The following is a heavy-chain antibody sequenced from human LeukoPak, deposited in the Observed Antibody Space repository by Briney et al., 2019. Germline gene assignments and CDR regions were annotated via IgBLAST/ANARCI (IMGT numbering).Heavy chain of an antibody. D-gene: IGHD1-1*01. J-gene: IGHJ4*02. CDR3: ARSSANWPFDY. Sequence: PGGSLRLSCAASGFTFSSYAMHWVRQAPGKGLEWVAVISYDGSNKYYADSVKGRFTISRDNSKNTLYLQMNSLKTEDTAVYYCARSSANWPFDYWGQGTLVTVSS. CDR2: ISYDGSNK. CDR1: GFTFSSYA. V-gene: IGHV3-30-3*01.